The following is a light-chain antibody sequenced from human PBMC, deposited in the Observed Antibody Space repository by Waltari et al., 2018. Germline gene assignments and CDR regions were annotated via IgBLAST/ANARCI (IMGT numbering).Light chain of an antibody. CDR2: SND. CDR1: HSHIGSST. V-gene: IGLV1-44*01. J-gene: IGLJ2*01. Sequence: QSVVTQSPSASGAPGQRVTISCSGSHSHIGSSTVNWYQKVPGTAPRLLIYSNDQRPSGVPDRFSASKSGTSASLAISGLQSEDEADYYCATWDARLTAVVFGGGTKVTVL. CDR3: ATWDARLTAVV.